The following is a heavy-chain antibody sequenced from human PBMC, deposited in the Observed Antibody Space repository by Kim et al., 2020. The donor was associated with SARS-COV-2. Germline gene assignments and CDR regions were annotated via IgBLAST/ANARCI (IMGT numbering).Heavy chain of an antibody. Sequence: ASVKVSCKASGYTFTGYYMHWVRQAPGQGLEWMGWINPNSGGTNYAQKFQGWVTMTRDTSISTAYMELSRLRSDDTAVYYCARAYYYGSGNRVLVYWGQGTLVTVSS. CDR3: ARAYYYGSGNRVLVY. J-gene: IGHJ4*02. CDR1: GYTFTGYY. CDR2: INPNSGGT. D-gene: IGHD3-10*01. V-gene: IGHV1-2*04.